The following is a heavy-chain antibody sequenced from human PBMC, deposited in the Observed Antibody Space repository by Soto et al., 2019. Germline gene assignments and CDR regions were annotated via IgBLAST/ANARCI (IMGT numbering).Heavy chain of an antibody. V-gene: IGHV1-69*06. CDR3: ASPGYILTGEYYYYYGMDV. J-gene: IGHJ6*02. CDR2: IIPIFGSP. D-gene: IGHD3-9*01. CDR1: GGAFSSYA. Sequence: GASVKVSCKASGGAFSSYAISWVRQAPGQGLEWMGGIIPIFGSPNYAQTFQGRVTISADKSTSTAYMELRSLRSEDTAMYYCASPGYILTGEYYYYYGMDVWGQGTTVTVSS.